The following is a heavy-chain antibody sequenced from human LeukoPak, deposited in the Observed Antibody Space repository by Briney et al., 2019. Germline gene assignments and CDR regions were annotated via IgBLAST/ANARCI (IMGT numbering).Heavy chain of an antibody. D-gene: IGHD2-8*02. CDR1: GYTFTSYY. V-gene: IGHV1-46*01. Sequence: ASVKVSCKASGYTFTSYYIHWVRQAPGQGLEWMGIINPSGGSTTYAQKFQGRVTITADESTSTAYMELSSLRSEDTAVYYCARDRTRDGMDVWGQGTTVTVSS. CDR3: ARDRTRDGMDV. CDR2: INPSGGST. J-gene: IGHJ6*02.